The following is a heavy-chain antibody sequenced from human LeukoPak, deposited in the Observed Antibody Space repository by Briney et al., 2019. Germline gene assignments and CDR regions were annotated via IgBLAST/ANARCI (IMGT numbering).Heavy chain of an antibody. J-gene: IGHJ6*03. CDR3: TKDIEGVASYYMDV. V-gene: IGHV3-9*01. D-gene: IGHD3-3*01. Sequence: GGSLRLSCAASGFTFDDYAMHWVRQAPGKGLEWVSGISWNSGTIGYADSVKGRFTISRDNDKNSLYLQMKSLRGEDTALYYCTKDIEGVASYYMDVWGIGTTVTVSS. CDR1: GFTFDDYA. CDR2: ISWNSGTI.